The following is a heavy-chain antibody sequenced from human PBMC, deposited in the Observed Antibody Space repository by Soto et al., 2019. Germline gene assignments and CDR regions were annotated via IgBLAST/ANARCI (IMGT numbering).Heavy chain of an antibody. CDR1: GFTFSNYA. D-gene: IGHD3-3*01. CDR2: IKQDGSEK. V-gene: IGHV3-7*01. CDR3: ARVRYYDFWSAQHGMDV. J-gene: IGHJ6*02. Sequence: GGSLRLSCVASGFTFSNYAMSWVRQAPGKGLEWVANIKQDGSEKYYVDSVKGRFTISRDNAKNSLYLQMNSLRAEDTAVYYCARVRYYDFWSAQHGMDVWGQGTTVTVSS.